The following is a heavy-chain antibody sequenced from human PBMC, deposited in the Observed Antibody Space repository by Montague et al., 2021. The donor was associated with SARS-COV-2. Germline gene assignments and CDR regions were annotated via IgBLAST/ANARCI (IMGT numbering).Heavy chain of an antibody. D-gene: IGHD5-24*01. CDR2: IYYSGST. Sequence: SETLSLTCTVSGGSISSSSYYWGWIRQPPGKGLEWIGSIYYSGSTYYNPSLKSRVTISVDTSKNQFSLKLSSVTAADTAVYYCAREGTPLETATIDYYGMDVWGQGTTVTVSS. CDR1: GGSISSSSYY. CDR3: AREGTPLETATIDYYGMDV. J-gene: IGHJ6*02. V-gene: IGHV4-39*07.